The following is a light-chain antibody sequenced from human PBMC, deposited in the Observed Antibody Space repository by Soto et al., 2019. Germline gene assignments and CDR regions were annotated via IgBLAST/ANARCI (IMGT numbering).Light chain of an antibody. V-gene: IGKV2-30*01. J-gene: IGKJ3*01. CDR3: MQGTHWPFT. CDR2: KVS. CDR1: QSLVSSDGDTY. Sequence: DVVMTQSPLSLPVTLGQPASISCRSSQSLVSSDGDTYLNWFQQRPGQSPRRLIYKVSNRDSGVPDRFSGSGSGTDFTLKISRVEAEDVAMYFCMQGTHWPFTFGPG.